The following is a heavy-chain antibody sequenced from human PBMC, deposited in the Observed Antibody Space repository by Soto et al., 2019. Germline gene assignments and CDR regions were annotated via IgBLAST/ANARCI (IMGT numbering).Heavy chain of an antibody. CDR3: AKTDDDSSGPDY. J-gene: IGHJ4*02. V-gene: IGHV3-30*18. CDR1: GFTFSSYG. D-gene: IGHD3-22*01. Sequence: QVQLGESGGGVVQPGRSLRLSCAASGFTFSSYGMHWVRQAPVKGLEWVAVISYDGSNKYYADSVKGRFTISRDNSKNTLYLQMNSLRAEDTAVYYCAKTDDDSSGPDYWGQGTLVTVSS. CDR2: ISYDGSNK.